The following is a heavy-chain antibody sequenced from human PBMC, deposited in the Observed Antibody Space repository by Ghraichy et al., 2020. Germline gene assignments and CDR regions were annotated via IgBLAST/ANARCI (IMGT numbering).Heavy chain of an antibody. CDR2: IYHTGST. Sequence: ETLSLTCTVSGGSVSSGSHHWSWIRQPPGKGLEWIGSIYHTGSTNYNPSLKSRVTISVDTSKNQFSLKLRTVTAADTAVYYCARVMTSYCGGDCYSHYFDFWGQGTLVTASS. D-gene: IGHD2-21*02. V-gene: IGHV4-61*01. J-gene: IGHJ4*02. CDR3: ARVMTSYCGGDCYSHYFDF. CDR1: GGSVSSGSHH.